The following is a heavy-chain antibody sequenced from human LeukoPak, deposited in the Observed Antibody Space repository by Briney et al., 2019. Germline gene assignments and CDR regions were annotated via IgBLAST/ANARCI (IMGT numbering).Heavy chain of an antibody. V-gene: IGHV3-21*01. Sequence: GGSLRLPCAASGFTFSSYSMNWVRQAPGKGLEWVSSISSSSSYIYYADSVKGRFTISRDNAKNSLYLQMNSLRAEDTAVYYCAREAITMVRLIDYWGQGTLVTVPS. CDR2: ISSSSSYI. CDR3: AREAITMVRLIDY. D-gene: IGHD3-10*01. CDR1: GFTFSSYS. J-gene: IGHJ4*02.